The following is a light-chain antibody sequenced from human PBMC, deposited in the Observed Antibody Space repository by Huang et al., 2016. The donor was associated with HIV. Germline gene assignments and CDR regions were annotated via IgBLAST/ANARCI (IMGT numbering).Light chain of an antibody. CDR3: QQLKTYPIT. CDR2: ATS. J-gene: IGKJ3*01. Sequence: IQLTQSPSSLSASVGARVTITCRASQGIGRYLVWYQQKPGKAPILLIYATSTLQSGFPSRFRGSGSGTDFTLTISSLQPEDFATYYCQQLKTYPITFGPGTQVDIK. V-gene: IGKV1-9*01. CDR1: QGIGRY.